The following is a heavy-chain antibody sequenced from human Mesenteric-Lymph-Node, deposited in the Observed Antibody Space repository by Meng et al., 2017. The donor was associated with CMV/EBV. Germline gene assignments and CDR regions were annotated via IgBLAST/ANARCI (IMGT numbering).Heavy chain of an antibody. D-gene: IGHD3-10*01. CDR3: ARAITMVRGVIRVFDY. V-gene: IGHV1-2*06. Sequence: SGYTCTGYYMHWVRQAPGQGLEWMGRINPNSGGTNYAQKFQGRVTMTRDTSISTAYMELSRLRSDDTAVYYCARAITMVRGVIRVFDYWGQGTLVTVSS. CDR2: INPNSGGT. J-gene: IGHJ4*02. CDR1: GYTCTGYY.